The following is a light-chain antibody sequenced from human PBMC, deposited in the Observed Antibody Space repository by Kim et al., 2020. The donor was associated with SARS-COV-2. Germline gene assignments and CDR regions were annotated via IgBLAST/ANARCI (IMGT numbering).Light chain of an antibody. J-gene: IGKJ5*01. CDR3: QQNFSPPPIT. Sequence: SVGDRVTIAGRASQSVNKYLNWYQQKPGKAPKLLIYSASSLHSGVPSRFSGSGSGTDFTLTISNVQPEDFATYFCQQNFSPPPITFGQGTRLEIK. CDR1: QSVNKY. CDR2: SAS. V-gene: IGKV1-39*01.